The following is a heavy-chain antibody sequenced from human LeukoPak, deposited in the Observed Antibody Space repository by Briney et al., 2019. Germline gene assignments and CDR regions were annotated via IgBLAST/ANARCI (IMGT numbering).Heavy chain of an antibody. CDR3: AKSPGYWTHDY. CDR1: EFTSSSPG. CDR2: ITGNGVTA. D-gene: IGHD1-1*01. V-gene: IGHV3-23*01. J-gene: IGHJ4*02. Sequence: GGSLRLSCAGPEFTSSSPGMTWVRQAPGKGLEWVSSITGNGVTAYYADSVRGRFTVSTDSSKSTLYLQMNSLRAEDTAIYYCAKSPGYWTHDYWGQGILVTVSS.